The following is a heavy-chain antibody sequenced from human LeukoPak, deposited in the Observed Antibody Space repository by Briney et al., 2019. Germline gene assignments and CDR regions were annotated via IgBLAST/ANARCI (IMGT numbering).Heavy chain of an antibody. J-gene: IGHJ4*02. Sequence: GGSLRLSCAASGLTFSSYAMSWVRQAPGKGLEWVSAISGSGGSTYYADSVKGRFTISRDNSKNTLYLQMNSLRAEDTAVYYCGLGIPSGSYYFDYWGQGTLVTVSS. V-gene: IGHV3-23*01. CDR1: GLTFSSYA. D-gene: IGHD1-26*01. CDR3: GLGIPSGSYYFDY. CDR2: ISGSGGST.